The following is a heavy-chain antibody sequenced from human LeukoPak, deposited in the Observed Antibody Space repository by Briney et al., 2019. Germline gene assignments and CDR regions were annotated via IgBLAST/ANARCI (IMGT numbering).Heavy chain of an antibody. CDR1: GGSFSGYY. J-gene: IGHJ5*02. D-gene: IGHD3-22*01. V-gene: IGHV4-34*01. Sequence: SETLSLTCAVYGGSFSGYYWSWIRQPPGKGLEWIGETNHSGSTNYNPSLKSRVTISVDTSKNQFSLKLSSVTAADTAVYYCARGLEDSSGYYLSWFDPWGQGTLVTVSS. CDR3: ARGLEDSSGYYLSWFDP. CDR2: TNHSGST.